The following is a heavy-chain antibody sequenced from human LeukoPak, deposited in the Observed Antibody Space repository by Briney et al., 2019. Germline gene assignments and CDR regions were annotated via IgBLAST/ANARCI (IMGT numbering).Heavy chain of an antibody. CDR3: ASGNSGSYPIFHY. CDR2: INPNSGGT. Sequence: ASVKVSCKASGYTFTGYYMHWVRQAPGQGLEWMGWINPNSGGTNYAQKFEGRVTMTRDTSITTAYMELSRLRSDDTAVYYCASGNSGSYPIFHYWGQGTPVTVSS. D-gene: IGHD1-26*01. J-gene: IGHJ4*02. V-gene: IGHV1-2*02. CDR1: GYTFTGYY.